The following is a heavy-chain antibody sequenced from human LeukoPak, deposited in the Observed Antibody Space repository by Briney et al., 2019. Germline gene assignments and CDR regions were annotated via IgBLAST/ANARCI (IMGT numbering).Heavy chain of an antibody. V-gene: IGHV3-30-3*01. CDR1: RFTFSSHA. J-gene: IGHJ5*02. CDR3: ARERIAATGTGWFDP. D-gene: IGHD6-13*01. CDR2: ISDDGSNK. Sequence: GRSLRLSCAASRFTFSSHAVHWVRQAPGKGLEWVAVISDDGSNKYYADSVKGRFTVSRDNSKNTLYLHMNSLRAEDTAVYYCARERIAATGTGWFDPWGQGTLVTVSS.